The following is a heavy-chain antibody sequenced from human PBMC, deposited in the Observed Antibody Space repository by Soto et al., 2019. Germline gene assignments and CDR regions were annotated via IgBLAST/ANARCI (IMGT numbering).Heavy chain of an antibody. CDR2: IWYDGSNK. Sequence: GGSLRLSCAASGFTFSSYGMHWVRQAPGKGLEWVAVIWYDGSNKYYADSVKGRFTISRDNSKNTLYRQMNSLRAEDTAVYYCARESDIAAARRRDAFDIWGQGTMVTVSS. J-gene: IGHJ3*02. V-gene: IGHV3-33*01. D-gene: IGHD6-13*01. CDR1: GFTFSSYG. CDR3: ARESDIAAARRRDAFDI.